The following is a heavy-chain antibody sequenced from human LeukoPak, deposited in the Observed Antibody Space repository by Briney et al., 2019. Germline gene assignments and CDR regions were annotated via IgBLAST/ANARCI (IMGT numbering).Heavy chain of an antibody. CDR3: ARLPEQTTQDYYYYYYMDV. V-gene: IGHV5-51*01. Sequence: PGESLKISCKGSGYSFTSYWIGWVRQLPGKGLEWMGIIYPGDSDTRYSPSFQGQVTISADKSISTAYLQWSSLKASDTAMYYCARLPEQTTQDYYYYYYMDVWGKGTTVTVSS. CDR2: IYPGDSDT. D-gene: IGHD4-11*01. J-gene: IGHJ6*03. CDR1: GYSFTSYW.